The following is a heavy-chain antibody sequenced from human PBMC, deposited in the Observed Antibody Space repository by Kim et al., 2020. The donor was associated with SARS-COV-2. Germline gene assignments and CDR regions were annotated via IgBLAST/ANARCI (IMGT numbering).Heavy chain of an antibody. D-gene: IGHD3-16*01. CDR3: ARRGMGAFDI. J-gene: IGHJ3*02. Sequence: STNYVASVKDRFTITRDNTKNTLFFKLNGLRAEDTAVYYGARRGMGAFDIWGQGTMVTVSS. V-gene: IGHV3-23*01. CDR2: ST.